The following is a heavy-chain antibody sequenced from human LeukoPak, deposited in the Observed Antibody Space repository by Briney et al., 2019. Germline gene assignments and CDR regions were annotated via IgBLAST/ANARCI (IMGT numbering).Heavy chain of an antibody. CDR3: ARDRHRYSYDTGGYPPY. CDR2: ISSSSSTI. D-gene: IGHD3-22*01. Sequence: GGSLRLSCAASGFTFSSYSMIWVRQAPGKGLEWVSYISSSSSTIYYADSVKGRFTISRDNAKNSLYLQMNSLRAEDTAVYYCARDRHRYSYDTGGYPPYWGQGTLVTVSS. J-gene: IGHJ4*02. V-gene: IGHV3-48*01. CDR1: GFTFSSYS.